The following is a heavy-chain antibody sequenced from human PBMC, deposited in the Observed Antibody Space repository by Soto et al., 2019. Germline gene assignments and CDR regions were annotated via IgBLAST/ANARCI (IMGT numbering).Heavy chain of an antibody. CDR1: GDSINSGGFY. V-gene: IGHV4-31*03. D-gene: IGHD4-17*01. J-gene: IGHJ4*02. Sequence: QVQLQESGPGLVKPSQTLSLTCTVSGDSINSGGFYWSWIRQPPGKGLEWIGYILYSGSTYYNPSLSSRVTISVDTSKNQFSLRLSSVTAADTAIFYCARMIRWQGCFDYWGQGTLVTVSS. CDR3: ARMIRWQGCFDY. CDR2: ILYSGST.